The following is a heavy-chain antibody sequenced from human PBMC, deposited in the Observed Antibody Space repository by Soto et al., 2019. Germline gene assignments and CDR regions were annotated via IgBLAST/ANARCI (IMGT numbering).Heavy chain of an antibody. CDR1: GTSISSYY. J-gene: IGHJ6*02. CDR3: ARGARAGYYPFRGMDV. V-gene: IGHV4-59*01. CDR2: TSYTGSTDYKST. Sequence: SETLSLTCTVSGTSISSYYWSWIRQPPGKGLEWIGYTSYTGSTDYKSTDYNPSLKSRVIMLLDTSKNQLSLKLSSVTAADTAVYFCARGARAGYYPFRGMDVWGHGTTVTVSS. D-gene: IGHD3-9*01.